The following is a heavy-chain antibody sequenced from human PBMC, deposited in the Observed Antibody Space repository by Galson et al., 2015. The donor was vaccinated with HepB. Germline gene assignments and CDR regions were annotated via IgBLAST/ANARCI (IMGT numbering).Heavy chain of an antibody. D-gene: IGHD3-9*01. CDR3: ARDQPYDILTGVRGDMDV. CDR2: ISSSSSTI. CDR1: GFTFSSYS. Sequence: SLRLSCAASGFTFSSYSMNWVRQAPGKGLEWVSYISSSSSTIYYADSVKGRFTISRDNAKNSLYLQMNSLRAEDTAVYYCARDQPYDILTGVRGDMDVWGQGTTVTVSS. J-gene: IGHJ6*02. V-gene: IGHV3-48*01.